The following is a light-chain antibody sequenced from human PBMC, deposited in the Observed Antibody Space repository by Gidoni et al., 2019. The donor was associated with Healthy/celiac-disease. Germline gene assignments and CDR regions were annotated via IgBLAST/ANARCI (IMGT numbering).Light chain of an antibody. CDR1: QSVSSY. V-gene: IGKV3-11*01. CDR3: QSALT. J-gene: IGKJ4*01. Sequence: IVLTQSPATLSLSPGERGTLSCRASQSVSSYLAWYQQKPGQAPRLLIYDASNRATGIPARCSGSGSGTDFTLTISSREPEDFEVYDCQSALTFGGGTKLEIK. CDR2: DAS.